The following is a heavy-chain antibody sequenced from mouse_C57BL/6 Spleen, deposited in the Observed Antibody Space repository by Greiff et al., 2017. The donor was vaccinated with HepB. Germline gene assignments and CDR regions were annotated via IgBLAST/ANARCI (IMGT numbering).Heavy chain of an antibody. D-gene: IGHD2-5*01. CDR3: ARDSNYALYYYAMDY. Sequence: EVQRVESVAELVRPGASVKLSCTASGFNIKNTYMHWVKQRPEQGLEWIGRIDPANGNTKYAPKFQGKATITADTSSNTAYLQLSSLTSEDTAIYYCARDSNYALYYYAMDYWGQGTSVTVSS. CDR1: GFNIKNTY. V-gene: IGHV14-3*01. CDR2: IDPANGNT. J-gene: IGHJ4*01.